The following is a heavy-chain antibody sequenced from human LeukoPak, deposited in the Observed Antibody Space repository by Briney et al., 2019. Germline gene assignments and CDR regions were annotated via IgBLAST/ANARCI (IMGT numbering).Heavy chain of an antibody. D-gene: IGHD6-13*01. CDR2: IYHSGST. J-gene: IGHJ4*02. Sequence: SETLSLTCAVSGGSISSSNWWSWVRQPPGKGLEWIGEIYHSGSTNYNPSLKSRVTISVDKSKNQFSLKLSSVTAADTAVYYRARGLSSSWYGGGYYFDYWGQGTLVTVSS. CDR1: GGSISSSNW. CDR3: ARGLSSSWYGGGYYFDY. V-gene: IGHV4-4*02.